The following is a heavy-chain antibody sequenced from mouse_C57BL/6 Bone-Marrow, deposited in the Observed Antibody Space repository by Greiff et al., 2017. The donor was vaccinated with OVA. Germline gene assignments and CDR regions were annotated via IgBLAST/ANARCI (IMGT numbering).Heavy chain of an antibody. D-gene: IGHD2-4*01. CDR1: GYTFTGYW. Sequence: QVQLKESGAELMKPGASVKLSCKATGYTFTGYWIEWVKQRPGHGLEWIGEILPGSGSTNYTEKFKGKATFTADTSSNTAYMQLSSLTTEDSAIYYCARTIYYDYDFDYWGQGTTLTVSS. CDR3: ARTIYYDYDFDY. V-gene: IGHV1-9*01. CDR2: ILPGSGST. J-gene: IGHJ2*01.